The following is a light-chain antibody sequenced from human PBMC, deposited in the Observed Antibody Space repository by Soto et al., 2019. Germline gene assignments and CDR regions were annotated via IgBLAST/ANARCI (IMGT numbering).Light chain of an antibody. CDR3: QQYESSPLT. Sequence: EIVLTQSPDTLSLSPGERATLSCRASQSVSSSFLAWYQQKPGQAPRLLIYRASSRATGIPDRFTGSGSGTDFTLTISRLEPEDFAVYDCQQYESSPLTFGGWTKVEIK. CDR1: QSVSSSF. V-gene: IGKV3-20*01. J-gene: IGKJ4*01. CDR2: RAS.